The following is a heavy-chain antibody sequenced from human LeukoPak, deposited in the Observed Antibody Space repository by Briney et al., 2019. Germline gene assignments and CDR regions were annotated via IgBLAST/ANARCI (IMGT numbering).Heavy chain of an antibody. CDR3: ARDRYGGNSFWGGMNAFDI. Sequence: GGSLRLSCAVSGFTFSSYSMNWVRQAPGKGLEWISFIRHSSSDIYYADSVKGRFTISRDNAKNSLYLQMNSLRAEDTAVYYCARDRYGGNSFWGGMNAFDIWGQGTMVTVSS. CDR1: GFTFSSYS. D-gene: IGHD4-23*01. CDR2: IRHSSSDI. J-gene: IGHJ3*02. V-gene: IGHV3-48*01.